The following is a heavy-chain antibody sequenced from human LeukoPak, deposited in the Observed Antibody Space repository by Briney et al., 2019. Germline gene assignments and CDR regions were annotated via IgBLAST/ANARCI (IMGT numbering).Heavy chain of an antibody. CDR3: AKESYSSGLDY. CDR2: IYSGGST. V-gene: IGHV3-53*01. Sequence: PGGSLRLSCAASGFTVSSNYMSWVRQAPGKGLEWVSVIYSGGSTYYADSVKGRFTISRDNSKNTLYLQMNSLRAEDTAVYYCAKESYSSGLDYWGQGTLVTVSS. D-gene: IGHD6-19*01. J-gene: IGHJ4*02. CDR1: GFTVSSNY.